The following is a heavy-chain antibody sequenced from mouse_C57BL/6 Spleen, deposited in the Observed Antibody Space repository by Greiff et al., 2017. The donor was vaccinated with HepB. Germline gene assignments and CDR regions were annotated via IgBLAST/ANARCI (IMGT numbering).Heavy chain of an antibody. Sequence: VQLQQSGPELVKPGASVKISCKASGYAFSSSWMNWVKQRPGKGLEWIGRIYPGDGDTNYNGKFKGKATLTADKSSSTAYMQLSSLTFEDSAVYFGARRGPRGAFDYWGQGTTLTVSS. CDR2: IYPGDGDT. CDR1: GYAFSSSW. D-gene: IGHD3-3*01. CDR3: ARRGPRGAFDY. J-gene: IGHJ2*01. V-gene: IGHV1-82*01.